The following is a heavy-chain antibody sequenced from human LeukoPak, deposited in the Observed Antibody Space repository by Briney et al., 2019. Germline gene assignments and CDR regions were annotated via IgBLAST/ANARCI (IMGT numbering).Heavy chain of an antibody. D-gene: IGHD1-26*01. Sequence: SETLSLTCTVSGGSISSYYWSWIRQPPGKGLEWIGYIYYSGSTNYNPSLKSRVTISVDTSKNQFSLKLSSVTAPDTAVYYCARGSKAGIVGATSEFDPWGQGTLVTVSS. J-gene: IGHJ5*02. CDR1: GGSISSYY. V-gene: IGHV4-59*08. CDR3: ARGSKAGIVGATSEFDP. CDR2: IYYSGST.